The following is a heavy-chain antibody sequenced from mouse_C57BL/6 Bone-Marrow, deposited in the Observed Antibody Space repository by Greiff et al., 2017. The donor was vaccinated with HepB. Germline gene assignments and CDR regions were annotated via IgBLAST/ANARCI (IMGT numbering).Heavy chain of an antibody. CDR2: IDPETGGT. V-gene: IGHV1-15*01. J-gene: IGHJ3*01. CDR3: TRDPRGAY. CDR1: GYTFTDYE. Sequence: QVQLKESGAELVRPGASVTLSCKASGYTFTDYEMHWVKQTPVHGLEWIGAIDPETGGTAYNQKFKGKAILTADKSSSTAYMELRSLTSEDSAVYYCTRDPRGAYWGQGTLVTVSA.